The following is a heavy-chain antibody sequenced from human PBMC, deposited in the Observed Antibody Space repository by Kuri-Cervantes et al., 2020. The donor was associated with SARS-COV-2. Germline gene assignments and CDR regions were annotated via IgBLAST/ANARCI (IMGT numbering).Heavy chain of an antibody. CDR3: ARGDDITIFGVVIKGGTDY. CDR1: GFTFSSYA. V-gene: IGHV3-30-3*01. Sequence: GGSLRLSCAASGFTFSSYAMHWVRQAPGKGPEWVAVISYDGSNKYYADSVKGRFTISRDNSKNTLYLQMNSLRAEDTAVYYCARGDDITIFGVVIKGGTDYWGQGTLVTVSS. J-gene: IGHJ4*02. CDR2: ISYDGSNK. D-gene: IGHD3-3*01.